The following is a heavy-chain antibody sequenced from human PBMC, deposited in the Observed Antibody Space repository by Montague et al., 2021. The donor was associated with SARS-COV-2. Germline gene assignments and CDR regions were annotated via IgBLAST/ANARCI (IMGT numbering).Heavy chain of an antibody. CDR2: IFYDGST. D-gene: IGHD3-10*01. CDR1: GGSIGSSNWR. CDR3: ARHGPNDYYHSRYFDL. V-gene: IGHV4-39*01. Sequence: SETLSLTCTVSGGSIGSSNWRSWVRQSPGKGLEWIGSIFYDGSTYYNPSLKSRVTISVDTSKNQFSLNLSSVTAADTAVYYCARHGPNDYYHSRYFDLWGRGTLVTVSS. J-gene: IGHJ2*01.